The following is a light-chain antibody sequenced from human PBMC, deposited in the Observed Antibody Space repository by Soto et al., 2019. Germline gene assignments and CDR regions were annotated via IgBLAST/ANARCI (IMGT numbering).Light chain of an antibody. J-gene: IGKJ1*01. V-gene: IGKV1-9*01. CDR1: QGISSY. Sequence: IQLTQSPSSLSASVGDRVTITCRASQGISSYLAWYQQKPGKAPKLLVYDASTLQSGVASRFSGSGSGTEFTLIISGLQPDDSATYYCQQYTNTNNPWMFGQGTKVDIK. CDR2: DAS. CDR3: QQYTNTNNPWM.